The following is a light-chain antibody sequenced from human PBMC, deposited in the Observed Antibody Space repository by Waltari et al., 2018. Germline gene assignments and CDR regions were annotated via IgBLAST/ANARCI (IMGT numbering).Light chain of an antibody. Sequence: DIQLTQSPSPLSASVVDRAPSTCRASQRISSWLPWYQQTPGKAPKFLSYKASSLESGVPSRFSGSGSGTEFTLTISSLQPDDFATYYCQQYNSGWTFGQGTKVEIK. V-gene: IGKV1-5*03. CDR2: KAS. CDR3: QQYNSGWT. CDR1: QRISSW. J-gene: IGKJ1*01.